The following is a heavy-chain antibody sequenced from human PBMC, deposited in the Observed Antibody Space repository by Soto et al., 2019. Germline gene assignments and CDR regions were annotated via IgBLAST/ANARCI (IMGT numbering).Heavy chain of an antibody. CDR2: IYYSGSF. CDR1: GYSISSTNW. J-gene: IGHJ4*02. V-gene: IGHV4-28*05. D-gene: IGHD2-15*01. CDR3: ARTSKEDIVKIDY. Sequence: QVQLQESGPRLVKPSDTLSLTCAVSGYSISSTNWLGWIRQPPGKGLEWIVYIYYSGSFYYNPSLKSRVTMSVDTSKNQFSLKLSSVTAVDTAVYYCARTSKEDIVKIDYWGQGTLVTVSS.